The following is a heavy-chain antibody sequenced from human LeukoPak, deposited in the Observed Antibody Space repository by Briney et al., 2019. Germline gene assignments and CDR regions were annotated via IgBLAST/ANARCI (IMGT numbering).Heavy chain of an antibody. V-gene: IGHV4-39*01. CDR2: IYYTGST. CDR1: GGSGDSVSSSTYY. CDR3: ARLSKGRYFDYIFDY. J-gene: IGHJ4*02. Sequence: PSETLSLTCTVSGGSGDSVSSSTYYWGWIRQPPGKGLEWIGNIYYTGSTYYNPSLKSRVTMSVDTSKNQVSLKVSSVTAADTALYYCARLSKGRYFDYIFDYWGQGTLVTVSS. D-gene: IGHD3-9*01.